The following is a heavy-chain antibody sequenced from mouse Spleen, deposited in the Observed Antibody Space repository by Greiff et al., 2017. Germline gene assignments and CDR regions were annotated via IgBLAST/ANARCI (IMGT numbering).Heavy chain of an antibody. CDR3: ARGGPYYGNYDYAMDY. V-gene: IGHV2-9*02. Sequence: VMLVESGPGLVAPSQSLSITCTVSGFSLTSYGVHWVRQPPGKGLEWLGVIWAGGSTNYNSALMSRLSISKDNSKSQVFLKMNSLQTDDTAMYYCARGGPYYGNYDYAMDYWGQGTSVTVSS. CDR2: IWAGGST. CDR1: GFSLTSYG. J-gene: IGHJ4*01. D-gene: IGHD2-1*01.